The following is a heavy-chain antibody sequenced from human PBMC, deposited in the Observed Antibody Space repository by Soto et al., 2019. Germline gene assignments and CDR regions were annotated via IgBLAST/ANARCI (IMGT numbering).Heavy chain of an antibody. CDR3: ARGLAAQSFYFDF. V-gene: IGHV4-34*01. Sequence: QVQLHQWGAGLVRPSETLALTCAVNGGSFSTNHWNWIRQSPGKGLEWIGEISPDGATNFNPTLKSRLSMSVGTSKRQFSLHLTSVTAADTAVYFCARGLAAQSFYFDFWGQGTLVTVSS. CDR2: ISPDGAT. J-gene: IGHJ4*02. D-gene: IGHD3-16*02. CDR1: GGSFSTNH.